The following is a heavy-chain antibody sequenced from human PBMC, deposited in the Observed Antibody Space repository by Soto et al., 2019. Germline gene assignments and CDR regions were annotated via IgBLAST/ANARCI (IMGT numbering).Heavy chain of an antibody. CDR1: GGSVSSGSYY. Sequence: ASETLSLTCTVSGGSVSSGSYYWSWIRQPPGKGLEWIGYIYYSGSTNYNPSLKSRVTISVDTSKNQFSLKLSSVTAADTAVYYCARALGYDIFPGYSGPRYYYYRMDVWRQGNTVTVSS. J-gene: IGHJ6*02. D-gene: IGHD3-9*01. V-gene: IGHV4-61*01. CDR3: ARALGYDIFPGYSGPRYYYYRMDV. CDR2: IYYSGST.